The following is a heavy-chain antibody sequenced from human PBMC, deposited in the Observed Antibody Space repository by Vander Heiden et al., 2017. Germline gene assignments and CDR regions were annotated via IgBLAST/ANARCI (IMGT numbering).Heavy chain of an antibody. V-gene: IGHV3-23*01. J-gene: IGHJ4*02. Sequence: EVQLLESGGGLVQPGGSLRLSCAASGFTFSTYTMTWVRQAPGKGLEWVSVITGSGGSTSYADSVKGRFTISRDNSKNTLYMQISSLRAEDTARYYCAKVRGDGYNAFDSRGQGTLGTVSS. CDR2: ITGSGGST. CDR3: AKVRGDGYNAFDS. D-gene: IGHD5-12*01. CDR1: GFTFSTYT.